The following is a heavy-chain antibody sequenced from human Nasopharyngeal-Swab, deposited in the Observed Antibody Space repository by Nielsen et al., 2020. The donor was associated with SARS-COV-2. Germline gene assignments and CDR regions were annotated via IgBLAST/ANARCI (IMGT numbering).Heavy chain of an antibody. V-gene: IGHV3-23*01. J-gene: IGHJ5*02. Sequence: GESLKISCAASGFPFSSYAMSWVRQAPGKGLEWVSAISGSGGSTYYADSVKGRFTISRDNSKNTLYLQMNSLRAEDTAVYYCAKDPDGDYGGNWFDPWGQGTLVTVSS. CDR1: GFPFSSYA. D-gene: IGHD4-17*01. CDR2: ISGSGGST. CDR3: AKDPDGDYGGNWFDP.